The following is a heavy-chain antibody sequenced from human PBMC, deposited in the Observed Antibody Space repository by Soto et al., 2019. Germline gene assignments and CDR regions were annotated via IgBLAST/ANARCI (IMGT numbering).Heavy chain of an antibody. CDR2: IIPIFGTA. V-gene: IGHV1-69*06. CDR1: GGTFSSYS. CDR3: ARTTYYYDSSGPGDFDYYYYGMDV. D-gene: IGHD3-22*01. Sequence: SVKVSCKASGGTFSSYSISWGRQAPGQGLEWMGWIIPIFGTANYAQKFQGRVTITADKSTSTAYMELSSLRSEDTAVYYCARTTYYYDSSGPGDFDYYYYGMDVWGQGTTVTVSS. J-gene: IGHJ6*02.